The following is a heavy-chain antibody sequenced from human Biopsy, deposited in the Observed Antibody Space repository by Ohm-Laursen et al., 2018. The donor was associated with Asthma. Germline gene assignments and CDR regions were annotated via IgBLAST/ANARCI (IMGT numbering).Heavy chain of an antibody. V-gene: IGHV4-34*01. CDR1: PGSFSGFF. Sequence: TLSLTCHVYPGSFSGFFWTWIRPSPGKGREWIGETNERGVTNNNPSLKSLVIISIDTYWNRLSLKLTSVTAADTAVYYCARGPELDVWGQGTTVTVSS. J-gene: IGHJ6*02. CDR3: ARGPELDV. CDR2: TNERGVT.